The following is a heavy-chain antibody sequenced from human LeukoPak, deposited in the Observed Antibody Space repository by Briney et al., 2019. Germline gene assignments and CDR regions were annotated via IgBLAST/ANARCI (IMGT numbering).Heavy chain of an antibody. CDR3: ARGYRVHNENWFDP. J-gene: IGHJ5*02. Sequence: GGSLRLSCAASGFTFSSYNMNWVRQAPGKGLEWVSFISSSSSYIYYSDSVKGRVTISRDNAKNSLYLQMNSLRAEDTAVYYCARGYRVHNENWFDPWGQGTLVTVSS. V-gene: IGHV3-21*01. CDR1: GFTFSSYN. CDR2: ISSSSSYI. D-gene: IGHD1-1*01.